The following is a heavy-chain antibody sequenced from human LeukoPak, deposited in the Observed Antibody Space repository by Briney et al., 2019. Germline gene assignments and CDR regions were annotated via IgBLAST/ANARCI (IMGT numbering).Heavy chain of an antibody. CDR3: ARLLGTATTYDY. V-gene: IGHV3-7*01. J-gene: IGHJ4*02. CDR1: GFTFSTHW. CDR2: INPDGSQK. D-gene: IGHD5-24*01. Sequence: GGSLRLSCEASGFTFSTHWMSWVRQAPGKGLEWVASINPDGSQKYYLDSVKGRFTISRDNTKNSLYLQMYSLGAEDTAVYYCARLLGTATTYDYWGQGTLVTASS.